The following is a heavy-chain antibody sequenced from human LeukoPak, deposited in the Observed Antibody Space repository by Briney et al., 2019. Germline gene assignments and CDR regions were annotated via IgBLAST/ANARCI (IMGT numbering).Heavy chain of an antibody. J-gene: IGHJ5*02. CDR1: GDSISSSNYY. V-gene: IGHV4-39*07. CDR2: IYYSGST. D-gene: IGHD2-2*01. Sequence: PSGTLSLTCTVSGDSISSSNYYWGWLRQPPGTGLEWIGSIYYSGSTYYNPSLKSRVTISVDTPKNQFSLKLTSVTAADTAVYYCARDRGFCSSTSCYGGPLYNWFDPWGQGTLVTVSS. CDR3: ARDRGFCSSTSCYGGPLYNWFDP.